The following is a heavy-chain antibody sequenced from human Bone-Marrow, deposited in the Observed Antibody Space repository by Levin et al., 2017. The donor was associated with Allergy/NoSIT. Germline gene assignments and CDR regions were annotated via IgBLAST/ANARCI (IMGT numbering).Heavy chain of an antibody. J-gene: IGHJ4*02. D-gene: IGHD2-2*01. V-gene: IGHV3-13*04. CDR2: IGTAADS. CDR3: ARVALPRYCTSTSCSDSGYYFDY. CDR1: GFTFSSYD. Sequence: RGESLKISCAASGFTFSSYDMHWVRQATGRGLEWVSAIGTAADSYYSGSVKGRFTVSRDNATNSFYLQMNSLRAGDTAVYYCARVALPRYCTSTSCSDSGYYFDYWGQGTLVTVSS.